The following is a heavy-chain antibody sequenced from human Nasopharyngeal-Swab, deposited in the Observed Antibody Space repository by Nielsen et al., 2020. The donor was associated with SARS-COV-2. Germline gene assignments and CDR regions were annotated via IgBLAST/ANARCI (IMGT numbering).Heavy chain of an antibody. CDR2: TYYRSKWYN. D-gene: IGHD4-17*01. V-gene: IGHV6-1*01. J-gene: IGHJ6*03. CDR3: ARARGAYGDYYYYYYTDV. CDR1: GDSVSSSSAA. Sequence: TLSLTCAISGDSVSSSSAAWNWIRQSPSRGLEWLGRTYYRSKWYNDYAVSVKSRITINPDTSKNQFSLHLNSATPEDTAVYYCARARGAYGDYYYYYYTDVWGKGTTVTVSS.